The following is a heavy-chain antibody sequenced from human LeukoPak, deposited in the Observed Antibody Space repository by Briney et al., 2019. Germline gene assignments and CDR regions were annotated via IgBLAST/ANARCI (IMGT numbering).Heavy chain of an antibody. CDR1: GGSISSGSYY. D-gene: IGHD2-2*01. CDR2: IYTSGST. Sequence: PSETLSLTCTVSGGSISSGSYYWSWIRQPAGKGLEWIGRIYTSGSTNYNPSLKSRVTISVDTSKNQFSLKLSSVTAADTAVYYCARGAVPARWGQGTLVTVSS. CDR3: ARGAVPAR. V-gene: IGHV4-61*02. J-gene: IGHJ4*02.